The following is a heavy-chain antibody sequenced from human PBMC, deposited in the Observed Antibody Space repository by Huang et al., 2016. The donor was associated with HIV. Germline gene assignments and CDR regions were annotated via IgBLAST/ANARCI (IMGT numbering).Heavy chain of an antibody. Sequence: QLQLQESGPGQVKPSETLSLTCTVSGDFISRTNYYGGWIRQSPGKGLGWVGSVYQSGRTNYNPSLKIRVTLSVDTSRNQFSLRLNSVTAADTAVYYCASQHIGAAATWFWGRGTQVAVSS. CDR3: ASQHIGAAATWF. V-gene: IGHV4-39*01. CDR1: GDFISRTNYY. D-gene: IGHD6-13*01. CDR2: VYQSGRT. J-gene: IGHJ4*02.